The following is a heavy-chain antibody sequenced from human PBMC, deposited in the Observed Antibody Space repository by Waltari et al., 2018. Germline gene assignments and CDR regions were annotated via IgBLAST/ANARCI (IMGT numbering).Heavy chain of an antibody. J-gene: IGHJ5*02. CDR3: ARHGGTCGGGSCYSHWFDP. V-gene: IGHV4-39*01. CDR2: FYYSGGT. CDR1: GGSISSSTYY. Sequence: QLQLQESGPGLVKPSETLSLTCTVSGGSISSSTYYWGWIRQSPGKGLEWIGSFYYSGGTFHNPSLTRRVTISVDTSKNQFSLRLSSGTAADTSVYYCARHGGTCGGGSCYSHWFDPWGQGTLVTV. D-gene: IGHD2-15*01.